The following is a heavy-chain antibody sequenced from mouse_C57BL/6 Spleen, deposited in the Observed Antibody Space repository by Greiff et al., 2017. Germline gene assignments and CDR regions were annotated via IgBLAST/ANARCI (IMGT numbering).Heavy chain of an antibody. V-gene: IGHV1-5*01. Sequence: VQLKQSGTVLARPGASVKMSCKTSGYTFTSYWMHWVKQRPGQGLEWIGAIYPGNSDTSYNQKFKGKAKLTAVTSARTAYMGLSSLTNEDSAVYYCTRGGYGSSYPVAMDYWGQGTSVTVSS. D-gene: IGHD1-1*01. CDR2: IYPGNSDT. CDR3: TRGGYGSSYPVAMDY. CDR1: GYTFTSYW. J-gene: IGHJ4*01.